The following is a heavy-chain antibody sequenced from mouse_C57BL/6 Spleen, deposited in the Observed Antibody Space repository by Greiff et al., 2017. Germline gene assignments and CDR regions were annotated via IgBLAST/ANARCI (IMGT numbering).Heavy chain of an antibody. J-gene: IGHJ3*01. V-gene: IGHV1-54*01. CDR3: ARSFVGFAY. CDR1: GYAFTNYL. Sequence: QVQLKQSGAELVRPGTSVKVSCKASGYAFTNYLIEWVKQRPGQGLEWIGVINPGSGGTNYNEKFKGKATLTADKSSSTAYMQLSSLTSEDSAVYFCARSFVGFAYWGQGTLVTVSA. CDR2: INPGSGGT.